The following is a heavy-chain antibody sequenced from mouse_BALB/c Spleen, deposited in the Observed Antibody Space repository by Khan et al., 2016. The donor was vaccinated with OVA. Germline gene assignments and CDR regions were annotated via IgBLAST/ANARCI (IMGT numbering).Heavy chain of an antibody. CDR3: ARGNLQSYYFDY. J-gene: IGHJ2*03. CDR1: AYTFTNYV. D-gene: IGHD6-1*01. CDR2: INPYNGGT. Sequence: VQLKESGPELVKPGASVKMSCTASAYTFTNYVLHWVKQKPGQGLEWIGYINPYNGGTKYNEKFKGKATLASDKSSITAYMELSSLTSEDAAVYFSARGNLQSYYFDYGGKGTSLTLS. V-gene: IGHV1S136*01.